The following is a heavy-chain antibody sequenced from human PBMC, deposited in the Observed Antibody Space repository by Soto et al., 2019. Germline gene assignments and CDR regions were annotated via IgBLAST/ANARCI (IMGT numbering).Heavy chain of an antibody. J-gene: IGHJ5*02. CDR1: GFTFSSYT. V-gene: IGHV3-23*01. Sequence: EVQLLESGGGLVQPGGSLRLSCAASGFTFSSYTMSWVRQAPGKGLEWVSAISGSGGSTYYADSVKGRFTISRDNSKNTLYLQMNSLRAEDTAVYYCAKLTTVTTLLSWFDPWGQGTLVTVSS. D-gene: IGHD4-17*01. CDR2: ISGSGGST. CDR3: AKLTTVTTLLSWFDP.